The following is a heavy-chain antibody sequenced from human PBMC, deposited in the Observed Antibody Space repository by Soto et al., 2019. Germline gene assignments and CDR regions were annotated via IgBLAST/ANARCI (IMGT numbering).Heavy chain of an antibody. CDR3: ARQYCSGGSCYTLDY. Sequence: GASVKVSCKVSGYTLTELSMHWVRQAPGKGLEWMGGFDPEDGKTTSAQKFQGRVTVTEDTSTDTAYMELSSLRSEDTAVYYCARQYCSGGSCYTLDYWG. V-gene: IGHV1-24*01. CDR1: GYTLTELS. CDR2: FDPEDGKT. J-gene: IGHJ4*01. D-gene: IGHD2-15*01.